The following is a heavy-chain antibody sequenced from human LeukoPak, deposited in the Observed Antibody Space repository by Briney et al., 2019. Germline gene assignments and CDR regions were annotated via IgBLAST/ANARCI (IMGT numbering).Heavy chain of an antibody. CDR3: ARRLAVAGSQYFDY. Sequence: SQTLSLTCGISGDSVSSNSVAWNWIRQSPSRGLEWLGRTYYRSKWYNDYAVSVKSRITINPDTSKNQFSLQLNSVTPEDTAVYYCARRLAVAGSQYFDYWGQGTLVTVSS. D-gene: IGHD6-19*01. CDR2: TYYRSKWYN. J-gene: IGHJ4*02. CDR1: GDSVSSNSVA. V-gene: IGHV6-1*01.